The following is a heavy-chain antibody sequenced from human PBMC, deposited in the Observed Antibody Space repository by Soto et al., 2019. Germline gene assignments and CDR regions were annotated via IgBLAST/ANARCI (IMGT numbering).Heavy chain of an antibody. Sequence: QVQLVQSGAEVKKPGSSVKVSCKASGGTFSSYAISWVRQAPGQGLEWMGGIIPIFGTANYAQKFQGRVTITADESTSTAYMELSSLRSEDTAVYYCAREDRYCTNGVCYSGAFDLWGQGTMVTVSS. CDR2: IIPIFGTA. V-gene: IGHV1-69*01. D-gene: IGHD2-8*01. CDR1: GGTFSSYA. CDR3: AREDRYCTNGVCYSGAFDL. J-gene: IGHJ3*01.